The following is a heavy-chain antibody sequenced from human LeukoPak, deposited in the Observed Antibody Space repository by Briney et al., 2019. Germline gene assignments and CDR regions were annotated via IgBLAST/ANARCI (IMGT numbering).Heavy chain of an antibody. D-gene: IGHD6-6*01. J-gene: IGHJ6*02. CDR1: GFTFSSYA. Sequence: PGGSLRLSCAASGFTFSSYAMHWVRQAPGKGLEWVAVISYDGSNKYYADSVKGRFTISGDNSKNTLYLQMNSLRAEDTAVYYCARMYSSSMSALDVWGQGTTVTVSS. V-gene: IGHV3-30-3*01. CDR2: ISYDGSNK. CDR3: ARMYSSSMSALDV.